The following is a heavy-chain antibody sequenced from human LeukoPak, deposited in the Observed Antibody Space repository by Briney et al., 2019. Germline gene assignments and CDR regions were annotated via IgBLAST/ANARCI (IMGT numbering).Heavy chain of an antibody. D-gene: IGHD3-10*01. CDR2: SNSDGSST. CDR1: GFTFSSYW. Sequence: PGGSLRLSCAASGFTFSSYWMHWVRQAPGKGLVWVSRSNSDGSSTNYADSVKGRFTISRDNAKNSLYLQMNSLRAEDTAVYYCARDSTYGDFDYWGQGTLVTVSS. CDR3: ARDSTYGDFDY. J-gene: IGHJ4*02. V-gene: IGHV3-74*01.